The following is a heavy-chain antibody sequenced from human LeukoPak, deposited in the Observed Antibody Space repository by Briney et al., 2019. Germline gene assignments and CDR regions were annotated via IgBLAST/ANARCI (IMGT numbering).Heavy chain of an antibody. D-gene: IGHD5-18*01. CDR3: ARVGSYGFYTGGYSYGFYDY. V-gene: IGHV3-48*03. J-gene: IGHJ4*02. CDR1: GFTFSSYE. CDR2: ISSSRSTI. Sequence: GGSLRLSCAASGFTFSSYEMNWVRQAPGKGLEWVSYISSSRSTIYYAGSVKGRFTISRDNAKNSLYLQMNSLRAEDTAVYYCARVGSYGFYTGGYSYGFYDYWGQGTLVTVSS.